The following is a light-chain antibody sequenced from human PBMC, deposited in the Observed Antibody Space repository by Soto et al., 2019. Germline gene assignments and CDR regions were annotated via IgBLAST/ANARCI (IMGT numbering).Light chain of an antibody. CDR3: QQYNKWPLT. CDR2: FAS. CDR1: QSVYNN. V-gene: IGKV3-15*01. Sequence: EIMMTQSPATLSVSPGEKATLSCRASQSVYNNLAWYLQKPGQAPRLLIYFASTRATGIPARFSGRGSGTDFTLTISSLQSEDFAVYYCQQYNKWPLTFGGGTKVETK. J-gene: IGKJ4*01.